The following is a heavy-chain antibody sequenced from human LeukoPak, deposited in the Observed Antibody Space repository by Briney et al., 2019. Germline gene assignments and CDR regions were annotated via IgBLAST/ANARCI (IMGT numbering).Heavy chain of an antibody. CDR2: ISWNSGSI. CDR3: AKDNYYDSSGYNDY. J-gene: IGHJ4*02. CDR1: GFTFDDYT. V-gene: IGHV3-9*01. D-gene: IGHD3-22*01. Sequence: GGSLRLSCAASGFTFDDYTMHWVRQAPGKGLEWVSCISWNSGSIGYADSVKGRFTISRDNAKNSLYLQMNSLRAEDTALYYCAKDNYYDSSGYNDYWGQGTLVTVSS.